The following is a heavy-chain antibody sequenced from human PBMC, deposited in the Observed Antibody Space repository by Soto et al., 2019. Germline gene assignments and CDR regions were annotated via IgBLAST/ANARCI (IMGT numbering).Heavy chain of an antibody. D-gene: IGHD3-22*01. J-gene: IGHJ5*02. CDR3: ARLKDSSGYYYVGWFDP. CDR1: GGSISSSSYY. V-gene: IGHV4-39*01. CDR2: IYYSGST. Sequence: QLQLQESGPGLVKPSETLSLTCTVSGGSISSSSYYWGWFRQPPGKGLEWIGSIYYSGSTYYNPSLKSRVTISVDTSKNQFSLKLSSVTAADTAVYYCARLKDSSGYYYVGWFDPWGQGTLVTVSS.